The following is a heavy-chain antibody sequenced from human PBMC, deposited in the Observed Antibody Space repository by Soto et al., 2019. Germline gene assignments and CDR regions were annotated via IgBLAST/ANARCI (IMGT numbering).Heavy chain of an antibody. Sequence: SDTLSLTCTVSCGSISSGVYYWSWIGQPPGKGLEWIGYIYYSGSTYYNPSLKSRVTISVDTSKNQFSLKLSSVTAADTAVYYCARVGYYDSSAWGQGTLVTVSS. J-gene: IGHJ5*02. CDR3: ARVGYYDSSA. CDR1: CGSISSGVYY. D-gene: IGHD3-22*01. CDR2: IYYSGST. V-gene: IGHV4-30-4*02.